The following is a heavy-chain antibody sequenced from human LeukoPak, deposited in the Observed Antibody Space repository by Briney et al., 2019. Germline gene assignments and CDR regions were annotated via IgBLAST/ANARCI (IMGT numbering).Heavy chain of an antibody. CDR1: GYTFTGYY. D-gene: IGHD2-15*01. CDR3: ASDLCSGGSCYSFDY. J-gene: IGHJ4*02. CDR2: INPNSGGT. V-gene: IGHV1-2*02. Sequence: ASVKVSCKASGYTFTGYYMHWVRQAPGQGPEWMGWINPNSGGTNYAQKFQGRVTMTRDTSISTAYMELSRLRSDDTAVYYCASDLCSGGSCYSFDYWGQGTLVTVSS.